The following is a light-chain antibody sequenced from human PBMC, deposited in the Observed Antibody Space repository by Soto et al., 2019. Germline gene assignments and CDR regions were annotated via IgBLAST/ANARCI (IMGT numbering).Light chain of an antibody. CDR2: GAS. CDR3: QHYYTSYTT. CDR1: QSVTSNY. V-gene: IGKV3-20*01. Sequence: IVLTQSPGTLSLSPGERATLSCWASQSVTSNYLAWYQQKPGQAPRLLIFGASTRATGIPDRFSGSGSGTDFTLTISRLEPEDFAVYYCQHYYTSYTTFGQGSKVDI. J-gene: IGKJ1*01.